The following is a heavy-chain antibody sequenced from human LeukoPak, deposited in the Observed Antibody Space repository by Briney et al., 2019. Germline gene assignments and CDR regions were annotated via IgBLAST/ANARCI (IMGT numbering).Heavy chain of an antibody. CDR1: GYTFTSYA. V-gene: IGHV1-2*02. Sequence: ASVKVSCKASGYTFTSYAMHWVRQAPRQRLEWMGWINPHSGGTNYAQKFQGRVTMTRDTSINTAYMELSRLRSDDTAVYYCAVAPGIAAADDVWGKGTTVTVSS. CDR3: AVAPGIAAADDV. D-gene: IGHD6-13*01. J-gene: IGHJ6*04. CDR2: INPHSGGT.